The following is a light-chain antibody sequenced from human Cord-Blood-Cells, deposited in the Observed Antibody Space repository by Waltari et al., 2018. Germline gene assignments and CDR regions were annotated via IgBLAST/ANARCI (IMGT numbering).Light chain of an antibody. CDR2: DVS. Sequence: QSALTQPASVSGSPGQSITISCTGTGSDVGGYNYVPWYQHHPGKAPKLMIYDVSNRPSWVSNRFSGSKSGNTASLTISGLQAEDEADYYCSSYTSSSTRVFGTGTKVTVL. CDR3: SSYTSSSTRV. J-gene: IGLJ1*01. CDR1: GSDVGGYNY. V-gene: IGLV2-14*03.